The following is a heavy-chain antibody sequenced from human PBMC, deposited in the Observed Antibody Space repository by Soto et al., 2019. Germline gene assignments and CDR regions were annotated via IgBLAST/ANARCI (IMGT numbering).Heavy chain of an antibody. Sequence: GGSLRLSCAASGFTFSNAWMNWVRQAPGKGLEWVGRIKSKTDGGTTDYAAPVKGRFTISRDDSKNTLYLQMNSLKTEDTAVYYRTTVRRVGATSYYYYGMDVWGQGTTVTVSS. D-gene: IGHD1-26*01. CDR2: IKSKTDGGTT. CDR1: GFTFSNAW. V-gene: IGHV3-15*07. CDR3: TTVRRVGATSYYYYGMDV. J-gene: IGHJ6*02.